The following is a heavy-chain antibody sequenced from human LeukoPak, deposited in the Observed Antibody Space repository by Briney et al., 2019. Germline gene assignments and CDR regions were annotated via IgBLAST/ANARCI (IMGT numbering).Heavy chain of an antibody. Sequence: SETLSLTCTVSGGSISSYYWSWIRQPPGKGLEWIGCIYYSGSTNYNPSLKSRVTISVDTSKNQFSLKLSSVTAADTAVYYCARGYGDYVPIDIWGQGTMVTVSS. J-gene: IGHJ3*02. CDR3: ARGYGDYVPIDI. CDR2: IYYSGST. V-gene: IGHV4-59*01. CDR1: GGSISSYY. D-gene: IGHD4-17*01.